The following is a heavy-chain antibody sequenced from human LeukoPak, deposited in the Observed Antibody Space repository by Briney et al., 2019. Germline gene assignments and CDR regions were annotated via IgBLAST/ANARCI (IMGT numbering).Heavy chain of an antibody. CDR2: IYYSGST. J-gene: IGHJ4*02. D-gene: IGHD3-10*01. Sequence: SETLSLTCTVSSGSISSYYWSWIRQPPGKGLEWIGYIYYSGSTNYNPSLKSRVTISVDTSKNQFSLKLSSVTAADTAVYYCASITMVRGVPIDYWGQGTLVTVSS. V-gene: IGHV4-59*01. CDR3: ASITMVRGVPIDY. CDR1: SGSISSYY.